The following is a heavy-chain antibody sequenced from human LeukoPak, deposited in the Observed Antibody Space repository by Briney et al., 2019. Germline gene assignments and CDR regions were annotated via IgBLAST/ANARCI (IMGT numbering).Heavy chain of an antibody. CDR3: ARGSGVQRCSGGSCYSSWFDP. CDR1: GFTFSSYA. J-gene: IGHJ5*02. D-gene: IGHD2-15*01. Sequence: PGRSLRLSCAASGFTFSSYAMHWVRQAAGKGLEWVAVISYDGSNKYYADSVKGRFTISRDNSKNTLYLQMNSLRAEDTAVYYCARGSGVQRCSGGSCYSSWFDPWGQGTLVTVSS. CDR2: ISYDGSNK. V-gene: IGHV3-30-3*01.